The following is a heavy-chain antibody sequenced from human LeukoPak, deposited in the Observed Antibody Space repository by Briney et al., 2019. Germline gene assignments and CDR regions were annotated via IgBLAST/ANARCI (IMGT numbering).Heavy chain of an antibody. CDR3: ARVTYYDFWSGYMDY. V-gene: IGHV3-7*01. J-gene: IGHJ4*02. CDR2: IKQDGSEK. D-gene: IGHD3-3*01. CDR1: GFSFNNFA. Sequence: GSLRLSCTASGFSFNNFAMSWVRQAPGKGLEWVANIKQDGSEKYYVDSVKGRFTISRDNAKNSLYLQMNSLRAEDTAVYYCARVTYYDFWSGYMDYWGQGTLVTVSS.